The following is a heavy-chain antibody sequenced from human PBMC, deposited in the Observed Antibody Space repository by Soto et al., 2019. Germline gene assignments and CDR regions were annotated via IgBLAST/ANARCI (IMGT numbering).Heavy chain of an antibody. Sequence: LSLPCTVSGGSISSSSYYWGWIRQPPGKGLEWIGSIYYSGSTYYNPSLKSRVTISVDTSKNQFSLKLSSVTAADTAVYYCARQYSRPSIRFDYWGQGTLVTVSS. J-gene: IGHJ4*02. CDR1: GGSISSSSYY. V-gene: IGHV4-39*01. D-gene: IGHD3-3*02. CDR3: ARQYSRPSIRFDY. CDR2: IYYSGST.